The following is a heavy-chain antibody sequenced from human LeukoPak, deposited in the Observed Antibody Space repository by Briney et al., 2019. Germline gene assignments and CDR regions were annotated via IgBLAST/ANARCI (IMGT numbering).Heavy chain of an antibody. V-gene: IGHV3-64*01. CDR2: ISGNGVTT. CDR3: ARDTNREQDI. CDR1: GFRFSGDY. J-gene: IGHJ6*02. Sequence: GGSLRLSCAASGFRFSGDYIHWVRQAPGKGLEYVSAISGNGVTTHYTNSVKGRFTISRDNSKNTVYLQMGSLSTEDTAVYYCARDTNREQDIWGQGATVTVSS. D-gene: IGHD3-3*01.